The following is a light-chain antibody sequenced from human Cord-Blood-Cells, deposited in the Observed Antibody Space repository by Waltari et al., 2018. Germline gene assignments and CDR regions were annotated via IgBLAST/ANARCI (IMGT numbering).Light chain of an antibody. Sequence: QSALTQPRSVSGSPGQSVTISCTGTSSDVGGYYYVSWYQQHPGKAPQLMLYDVCKRRSGVPDRVSGSKSGNTASLTISGLQAEDEADYYCCSYAGSYTWVFGGGTKLTVL. J-gene: IGLJ3*02. CDR1: SSDVGGYYY. CDR2: DVC. V-gene: IGLV2-11*01. CDR3: CSYAGSYTWV.